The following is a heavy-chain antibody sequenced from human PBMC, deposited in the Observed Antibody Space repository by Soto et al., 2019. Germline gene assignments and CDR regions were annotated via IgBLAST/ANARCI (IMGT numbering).Heavy chain of an antibody. V-gene: IGHV1-69*13. Sequence: SVKVSCKASGCTFSSYAISWVRQAPGQGLEWMGGIIPIFGTTNYAQKFQGRVTITADESTSTAYMELSSLRSEDTAVYYCARDQLVNRYYYYGMDVWGQGTTVTVSS. CDR1: GCTFSSYA. CDR2: IIPIFGTT. D-gene: IGHD2-2*01. CDR3: ARDQLVNRYYYYGMDV. J-gene: IGHJ6*02.